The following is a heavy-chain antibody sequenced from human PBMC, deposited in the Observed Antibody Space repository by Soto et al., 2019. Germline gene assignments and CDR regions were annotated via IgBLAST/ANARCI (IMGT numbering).Heavy chain of an antibody. CDR1: WGYFRGLY. V-gene: IGHV4-34*01. Sequence: LQTMCLTWAVVWGYFRGLYCSWIRQPPGKGLEWIGEINHSGSTNYNPSLKSRVTISVDTSKNQFSLKLSSVTAADTAVYYCVTGISGGSPWGWFDPWGQGTLVTVSS. D-gene: IGHD2-15*01. CDR2: INHSGST. CDR3: VTGISGGSPWGWFDP. J-gene: IGHJ5*02.